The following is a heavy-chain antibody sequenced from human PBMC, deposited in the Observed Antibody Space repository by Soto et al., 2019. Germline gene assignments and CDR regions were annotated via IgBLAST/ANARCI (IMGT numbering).Heavy chain of an antibody. CDR2: ISSGGGTT. D-gene: IGHD3-3*01. V-gene: IGHV3-23*04. CDR3: AKLKGGLGRFYGMDA. J-gene: IGHJ6*02. CDR1: GFSFRNYA. Sequence: DEQLVESGGGSIQPGGSLRPSCAASGFSFRNYAMTWVRQSPGKGLEWVSIISSGGGTTNYADSVKGRFSISRDNSQNMLYLQMNGLRGEDTALYYCAKLKGGLGRFYGMDAWGQGTMVIVSS.